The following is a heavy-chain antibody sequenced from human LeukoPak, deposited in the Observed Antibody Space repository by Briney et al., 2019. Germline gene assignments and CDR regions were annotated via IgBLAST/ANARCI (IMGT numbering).Heavy chain of an antibody. V-gene: IGHV4-34*01. Sequence: SETLSLTCAVYGGSFSGYYWSWIRQPPGKGLEWIGEINHSGSTNYNPSLKSRVTISVDTSKNQFSLKLSSVTAADTAVYYCARDLLSHDYGDYVGLFDYWGQGTLVTVSS. J-gene: IGHJ4*02. CDR1: GGSFSGYY. CDR3: ARDLLSHDYGDYVGLFDY. CDR2: INHSGST. D-gene: IGHD4-17*01.